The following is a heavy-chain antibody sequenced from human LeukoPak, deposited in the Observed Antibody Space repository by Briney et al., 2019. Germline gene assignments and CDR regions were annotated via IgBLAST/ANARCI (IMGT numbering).Heavy chain of an antibody. J-gene: IGHJ3*02. CDR3: RMVAARATVTTSAFDI. D-gene: IGHD4-17*01. CDR1: GGSISSSSYY. CDR2: TYYSGST. Sequence: SETLSLTCTVSGGSISSSSYYWGWIRQPPGKGLEWIGSTYYSGSTYYNPSLKSRVTISVDTSKNQFSLKLSSVTAADTAVYYCRMVAARATVTTSAFDIWGQGTMVTVSS. V-gene: IGHV4-39*07.